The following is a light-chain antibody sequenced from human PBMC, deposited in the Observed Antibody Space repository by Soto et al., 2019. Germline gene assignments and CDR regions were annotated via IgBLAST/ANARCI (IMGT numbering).Light chain of an antibody. Sequence: EIVLTQSPDTLSLSPGESATLSCRASQSVSSTYLAWYQQKPGRAPRLLIYGASNRATGIPDRFIGSGSGTDFTLTISRLEPEDFAVFYCQQYDNSITFGQGTRLEIE. CDR2: GAS. CDR1: QSVSSTY. J-gene: IGKJ5*01. CDR3: QQYDNSIT. V-gene: IGKV3-20*01.